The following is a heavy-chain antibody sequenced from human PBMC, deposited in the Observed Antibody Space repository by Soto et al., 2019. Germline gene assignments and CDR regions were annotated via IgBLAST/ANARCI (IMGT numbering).Heavy chain of an antibody. Sequence: QVQLVQSGAEVKKPGSSVKVSCKTSGVSFNNNGIGWVRQAPGHGLEWMGGVSPPFRTSNYARKLQGRISMTADAATGTVNMELSSLTSEDTAQYYCARVLYYGSGSYSPYGMDVWGQGTKVTVSS. J-gene: IGHJ6*02. CDR1: GVSFNNNG. D-gene: IGHD3-10*01. V-gene: IGHV1-69*01. CDR3: ARVLYYGSGSYSPYGMDV. CDR2: VSPPFRTS.